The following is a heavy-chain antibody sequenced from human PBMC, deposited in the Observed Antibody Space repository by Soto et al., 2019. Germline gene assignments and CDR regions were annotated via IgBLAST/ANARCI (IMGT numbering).Heavy chain of an antibody. CDR3: ARGQSYIYYHGMDV. CDR1: GYTFTSYD. J-gene: IGHJ6*02. V-gene: IGHV1-8*01. Sequence: ASVKVSCTASGYTFTSYDINWVRQATGQGLEWMGWMNPNSGNTGYAQKFQGRVTMTRNTSISTAYMELSSLRSEDTAVYYCARGQSYIYYHGMDVWGQGTTVTVSS. D-gene: IGHD1-26*01. CDR2: MNPNSGNT.